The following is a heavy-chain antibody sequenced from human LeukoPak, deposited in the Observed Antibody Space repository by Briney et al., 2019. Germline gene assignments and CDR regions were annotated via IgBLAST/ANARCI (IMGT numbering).Heavy chain of an antibody. V-gene: IGHV3-21*01. D-gene: IGHD2-2*01. J-gene: IGHJ4*02. CDR2: ISTSSSYI. Sequence: GGSLRLSCAASGFTFSSYSMNWVRQAPGKGLEWVSSISTSSSYIYYADSVKGRFTISRDNAKNSLYLQMNSLRAEDTAVYYCARATYPDCSSTSCYPDYWGQGTLVTVSS. CDR1: GFTFSSYS. CDR3: ARATYPDCSSTSCYPDY.